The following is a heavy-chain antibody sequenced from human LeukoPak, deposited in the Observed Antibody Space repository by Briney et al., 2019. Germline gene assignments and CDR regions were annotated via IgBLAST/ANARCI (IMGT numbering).Heavy chain of an antibody. CDR1: GFTFSTYG. CDR2: ISGSGGSI. J-gene: IGHJ4*02. V-gene: IGHV3-23*01. Sequence: PGGSLRLSCAGSGFTFSTYGMTWVRQAPGKGLEWVSAISGSGGSIYYADSVKGRFTISRDNAKNSLYLQMNSLRAEDTAVYYCARGGMNPQWLVWGNYFDYWGQGTLVTVSS. D-gene: IGHD6-19*01. CDR3: ARGGMNPQWLVWGNYFDY.